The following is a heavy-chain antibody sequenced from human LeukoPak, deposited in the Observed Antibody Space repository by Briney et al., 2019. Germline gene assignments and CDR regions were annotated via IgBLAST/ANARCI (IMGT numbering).Heavy chain of an antibody. D-gene: IGHD2-21*02. CDR3: AREVSYCGGDCYAFDI. CDR2: ISSSGSTI. Sequence: GGSLRLSCAASGFTFSDYYMSWIRQAPGKGLEWVSYISSSGSTIYYADSVKGRFTISRDNAKNSLYLQMNSLRAEDTAVYYCAREVSYCGGDCYAFDIWGQGTMVTVSS. V-gene: IGHV3-11*01. J-gene: IGHJ3*02. CDR1: GFTFSDYY.